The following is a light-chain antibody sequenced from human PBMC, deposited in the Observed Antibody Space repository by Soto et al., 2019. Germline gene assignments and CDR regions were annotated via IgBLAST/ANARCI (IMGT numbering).Light chain of an antibody. CDR2: SIS. J-gene: IGKJ2*01. V-gene: IGKV1-9*01. Sequence: IQVTQSPSFLSASVGDRVTITCRTSQGVTNSFAWYQQKSGKAPRLLIYSISSLKSGVPSRFSGSGSGTEFTLTISSLQPEDFATYCCQQLYTYPHTFGLGTQLEI. CDR3: QQLYTYPHT. CDR1: QGVTNS.